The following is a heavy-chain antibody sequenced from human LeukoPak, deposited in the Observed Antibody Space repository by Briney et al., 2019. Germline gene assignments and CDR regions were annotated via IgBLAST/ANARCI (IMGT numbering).Heavy chain of an antibody. D-gene: IGHD4-17*01. J-gene: IGHJ4*02. CDR2: ISSSSSTI. CDR3: ARDTTVTSDY. Sequence: GGSLRLSCAASGFTFSSYSMNWVRQAPGKGLEWVSYISSSSSTIYYADSVKGRFTISRDNAKSSLYLQMNSLRAEDTAVYYCARDTTVTSDYWGQGTLVTVSS. V-gene: IGHV3-48*01. CDR1: GFTFSSYS.